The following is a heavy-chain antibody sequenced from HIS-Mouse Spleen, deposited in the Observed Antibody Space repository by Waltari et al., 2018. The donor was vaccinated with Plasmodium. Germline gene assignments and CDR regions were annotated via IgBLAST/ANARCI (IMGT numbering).Heavy chain of an antibody. CDR3: ARRGGSYYYFDY. Sequence: QLQLQESGPGLVKPSETLSLTCTVSGGSIRSSSYYWGWIRQPPGKGLEVIGSIYYSGGTYYIPSLRSRVTISVDTSKNQFSLKLSSVTAADTAVYYCARRGGSYYYFDYWGQGTLVTVSS. CDR2: IYYSGGT. J-gene: IGHJ4*02. V-gene: IGHV4-39*01. CDR1: GGSIRSSSYY. D-gene: IGHD1-26*01.